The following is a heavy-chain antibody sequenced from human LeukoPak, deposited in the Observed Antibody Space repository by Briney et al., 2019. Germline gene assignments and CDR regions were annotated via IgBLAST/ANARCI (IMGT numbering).Heavy chain of an antibody. D-gene: IGHD5-18*01. Sequence: ASVKVSCKASGYTFTSYAMNWVRQAPGQGLEWMGWINTNTGNPTYAQGFTGRFVFSLDTSVSTAYLQISSLKAEDTSVYYCAREYVDTAMVYYYYYYMDVWGKGTTVTVSS. CDR1: GYTFTSYA. CDR2: INTNTGNP. V-gene: IGHV7-4-1*02. J-gene: IGHJ6*03. CDR3: AREYVDTAMVYYYYYYMDV.